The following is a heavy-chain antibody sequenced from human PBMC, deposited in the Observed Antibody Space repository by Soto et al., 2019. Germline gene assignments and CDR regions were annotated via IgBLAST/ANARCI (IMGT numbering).Heavy chain of an antibody. V-gene: IGHV3-7*05. CDR2: IKQDGSEK. Sequence: GGSLRLSCAASGFTFSSYWMSWVRQAPGKGLEWVANIKQDGSEKYYVDSVKGRFTISRDNAKNSLYLQMNSLRAEDTAVYYCARDLEYSSSWQDYYYYGMDVWGQGTTVTVSS. CDR3: ARDLEYSSSWQDYYYYGMDV. CDR1: GFTFSSYW. D-gene: IGHD6-13*01. J-gene: IGHJ6*02.